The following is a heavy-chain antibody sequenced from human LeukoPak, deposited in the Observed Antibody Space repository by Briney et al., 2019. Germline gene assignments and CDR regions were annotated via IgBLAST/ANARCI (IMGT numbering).Heavy chain of an antibody. CDR1: GGTFTRYA. CDR2: IIPIFGTT. Sequence: GASVKVSCKXSGGTFTRYAISWVRRAPGQGLEWMGRIIPIFGTTIYSQKFQGRLTFTADESTSTAYMELSSLGSEDTAIYYCASGPGSYYKLEKWGQGTLVAVSS. CDR3: ASGPGSYYKLEK. J-gene: IGHJ4*02. D-gene: IGHD3-10*01. V-gene: IGHV1-69*13.